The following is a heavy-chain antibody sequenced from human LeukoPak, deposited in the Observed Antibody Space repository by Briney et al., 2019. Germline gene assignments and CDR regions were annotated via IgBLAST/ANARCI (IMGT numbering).Heavy chain of an antibody. Sequence: MPSETLSLTCTVSGGSISTYYWSWIRQPADKGLERIGRISANGNTDFNPSFESRLTVSVDTSKNQFSLNLYSVTAADTAVYYCARDWTGPARNWFDPWGQGILVTVSS. J-gene: IGHJ5*02. CDR1: GGSISTYY. CDR3: ARDWTGPARNWFDP. V-gene: IGHV4-4*07. D-gene: IGHD3/OR15-3a*01. CDR2: ISANGNT.